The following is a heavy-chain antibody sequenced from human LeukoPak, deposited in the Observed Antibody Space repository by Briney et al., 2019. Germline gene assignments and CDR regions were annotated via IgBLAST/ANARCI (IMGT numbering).Heavy chain of an antibody. CDR1: GYTFTSYA. D-gene: IGHD3-10*01. CDR3: ARDLLNYYGSGSPIGQVDP. J-gene: IGHJ5*02. CDR2: INAGNGNT. Sequence: GASVKVSCKASGYTFTSYAMHRARQAPGQRLEWMGWINAGNGNTKYSQKFQGRVTITRDTSAGTAYMELSSLRSEDAAVYYCARDLLNYYGSGSPIGQVDPWGQGTLVTVSS. V-gene: IGHV1-3*01.